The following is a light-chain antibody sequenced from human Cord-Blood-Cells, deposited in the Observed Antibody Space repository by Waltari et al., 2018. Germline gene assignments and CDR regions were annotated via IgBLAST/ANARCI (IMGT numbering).Light chain of an antibody. CDR1: QSFSSY. J-gene: IGKJ1*01. Sequence: EIVLTQSPATLSLSPGERATLSCSDSQSFSSYLAWYQQKPGQAPRLLIYDASNRATGIPARFSGSGSGTDFTLTISSREPEDFAVYYCQQRSNLPPWTFGQGTKVEIK. CDR2: DAS. CDR3: QQRSNLPPWT. V-gene: IGKV3-11*01.